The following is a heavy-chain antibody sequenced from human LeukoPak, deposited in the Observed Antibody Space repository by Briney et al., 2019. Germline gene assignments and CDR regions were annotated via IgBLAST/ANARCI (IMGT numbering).Heavy chain of an antibody. D-gene: IGHD3-22*01. CDR2: MYYSGST. V-gene: IGHV4-31*03. CDR1: GGTISSGGYY. Sequence: SQTLSLTCTVSGGTISSGGYYWSWIRQHPGKGLEWIAYMYYSGSTEYNPSLKSRVTISVDTSNNQFSLKLSSVTAADTAVYYCARVPHDSSGYGYFDYWGREPWSPSPQ. CDR3: ARVPHDSSGYGYFDY. J-gene: IGHJ4*02.